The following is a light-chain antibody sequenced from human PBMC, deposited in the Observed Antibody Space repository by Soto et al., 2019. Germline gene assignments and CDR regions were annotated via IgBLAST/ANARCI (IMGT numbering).Light chain of an antibody. CDR3: SSYTSTNTVV. V-gene: IGLV2-14*03. CDR2: DVT. J-gene: IGLJ2*01. CDR1: SCDIGGYNF. Sequence: QSALTQPASVSGSPGQSITISCTGTSCDIGGYNFVSWYQQHPGKAPKLMFYDVTNRPSGVSNRFSGSKSGNTASLTISGLQAEDEAVYYCSSYTSTNTVVFGGGTKLTVL.